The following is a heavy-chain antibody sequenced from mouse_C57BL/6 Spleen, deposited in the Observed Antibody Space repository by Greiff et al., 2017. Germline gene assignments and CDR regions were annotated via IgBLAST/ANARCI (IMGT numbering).Heavy chain of an antibody. Sequence: QLQQSGPELVRPGVSVKISCKGSGYTFTDYAMHWVKQSHAKSLEWIGVISTYYGDASYNQKFKDKATMSVDKSSSTAYMELARLTSEDSAVYYCASPPFYYGSSPYAMDYWGQGTSVTVSA. CDR2: ISTYYGDA. V-gene: IGHV1-67*01. CDR1: GYTFTDYA. CDR3: ASPPFYYGSSPYAMDY. J-gene: IGHJ4*01. D-gene: IGHD1-1*01.